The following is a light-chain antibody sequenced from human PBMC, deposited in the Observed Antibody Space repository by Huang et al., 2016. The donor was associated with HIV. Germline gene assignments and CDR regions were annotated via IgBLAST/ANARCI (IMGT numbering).Light chain of an antibody. V-gene: IGKV4-1*01. Sequence: DIVMTQSPDSLAVSLGERATINCKSSQSVLDNSNNKNCLAWFQQKPGQPPKLLIYWASSREAGVPDRLSGSGSGTDFTLTISSLQAEDVAVYYCHQYYNTPYTFGQGTKLEIK. J-gene: IGKJ2*01. CDR2: WAS. CDR1: QSVLDNSNNKNC. CDR3: HQYYNTPYT.